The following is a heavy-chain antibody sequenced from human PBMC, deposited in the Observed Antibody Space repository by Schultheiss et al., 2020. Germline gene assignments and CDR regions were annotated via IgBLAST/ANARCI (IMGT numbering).Heavy chain of an antibody. D-gene: IGHD2/OR15-2a*01. CDR3: ARLNPTFWGLHYYYGMDV. CDR2: ISSSGSTI. CDR1: GFTFSSYG. J-gene: IGHJ6*02. V-gene: IGHV3-48*01. Sequence: GGSLRLSCEASGFTFSSYGMHWVRQAPGKGLEWVSYISSSGSTIYYADSVKGRFTISRDNSKNTLYLQMNSLRAEDTAVYYCARLNPTFWGLHYYYGMDVWGQGTTVTVSS.